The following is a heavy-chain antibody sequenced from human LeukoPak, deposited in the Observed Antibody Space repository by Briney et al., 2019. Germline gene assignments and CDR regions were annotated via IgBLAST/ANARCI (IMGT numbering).Heavy chain of an antibody. J-gene: IGHJ6*03. CDR1: GYTFTSYG. D-gene: IGHD2-2*01. V-gene: IGHV1-18*01. CDR2: ISAYNGNT. CDR3: ARTQRDQLALYYYYMDV. Sequence: ASVKVSCKASGYTFTSYGISWVRQAPGQGLEWMGWISAYNGNTNYAQKLQGRVTMTTDTSASTAYMELRSLRSDDTAVYYCARTQRDQLALYYYYMDVWGKGTTVTVSS.